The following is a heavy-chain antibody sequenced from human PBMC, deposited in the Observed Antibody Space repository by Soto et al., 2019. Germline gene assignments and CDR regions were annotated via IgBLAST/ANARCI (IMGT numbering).Heavy chain of an antibody. J-gene: IGHJ4*02. D-gene: IGHD4-17*01. V-gene: IGHV4-34*01. CDR3: ARGELPTVTTNFDY. CDR2: INHSGST. CDR1: GGSFSGYY. Sequence: QVQLQQWGAGLLKPSETLSLTCAVYGGSFSGYYWSWIRQPPGKGLEWIGEINHSGSTNYNPSLKSRVTISVDTSKNQFSLKLSSVTAADTAVYYCARGELPTVTTNFDYWGQGTLVTVSS.